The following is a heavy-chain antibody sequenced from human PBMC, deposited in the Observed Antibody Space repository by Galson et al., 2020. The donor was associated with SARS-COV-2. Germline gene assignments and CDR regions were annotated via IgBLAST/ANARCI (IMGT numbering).Heavy chain of an antibody. Sequence: GGSLRLSCAASGFTFDDYAMHWVRQAPGKGLEWVSGISWNSGSIGYADSVKGRFTISRDNAKNSLYLQMNSLRAEDTALYYCATLGGSGSYFLAYYYGMDVWGQGTTVTVSS. J-gene: IGHJ6*02. V-gene: IGHV3-9*01. D-gene: IGHD3-10*01. CDR1: GFTFDDYA. CDR2: ISWNSGSI. CDR3: ATLGGSGSYFLAYYYGMDV.